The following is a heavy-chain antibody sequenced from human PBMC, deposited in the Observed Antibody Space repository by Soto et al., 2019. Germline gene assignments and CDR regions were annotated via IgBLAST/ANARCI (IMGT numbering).Heavy chain of an antibody. CDR3: ARDRYFYDSRGYYRTLDS. J-gene: IGHJ5*01. CDR1: GGSFSNDY. Sequence: PSETLSLTSVISGGSFSNDYWTGIRQSPGKGLEWIGYIFHTGITDYNPSVKSRVTISIDKSRNLISLNLTSVTAADTAVYYCARDRYFYDSRGYYRTLDSWGQGTLVTVSS. CDR2: IFHTGIT. D-gene: IGHD3-22*01. V-gene: IGHV4-59*01.